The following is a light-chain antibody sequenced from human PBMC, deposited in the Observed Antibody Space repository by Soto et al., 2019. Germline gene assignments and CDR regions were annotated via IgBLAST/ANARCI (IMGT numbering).Light chain of an antibody. CDR3: AVWDDSLRGWV. CDR2: TND. J-gene: IGLJ3*02. CDR1: FSNIGSNY. Sequence: QSVLTQPHSASGTPGQRVTISCSGRFSNIGSNYVYWYQQLPGTAPKLLIFTNDQRTSGVPGRFSGSKSGTSASLAISGLRSEDEADYYCAVWDDSLRGWVFGGGTKLTVL. V-gene: IGLV1-47*02.